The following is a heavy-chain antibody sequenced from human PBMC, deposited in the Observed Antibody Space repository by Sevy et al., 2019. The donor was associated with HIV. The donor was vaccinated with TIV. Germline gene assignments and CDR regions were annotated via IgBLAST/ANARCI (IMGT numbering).Heavy chain of an antibody. V-gene: IGHV3-23*01. Sequence: GGSLRLSCAASGFTFSSYAMSWVRQAPGKGLEWVSAISGSGGSTYYADSVKGRFTISRDNSKNTLYLQMNSLRAEDTAVYYCAKDWYYDYVWGSYRPRATTRYYMDVWGKGTTVTVSS. CDR1: GFTFSSYA. CDR2: ISGSGGST. J-gene: IGHJ6*03. CDR3: AKDWYYDYVWGSYRPRATTRYYMDV. D-gene: IGHD3-16*02.